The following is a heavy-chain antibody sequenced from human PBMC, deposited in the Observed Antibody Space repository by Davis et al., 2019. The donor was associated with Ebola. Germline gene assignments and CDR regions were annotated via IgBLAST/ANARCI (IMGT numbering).Heavy chain of an antibody. CDR1: GYTFTDYY. CDR3: AKKPGGVVVAATPAFDY. D-gene: IGHD2-15*01. CDR2: INPNSGGT. Sequence: AASVKVSCKASGYTFTDYYMHWVRQAPGQGLEWMGRINPNSGGTNYAQKFQGRVTMTRDTSISTAYMELSRLRSDDTAVYYCAKKPGGVVVAATPAFDYWGQGTLVTLSS. J-gene: IGHJ4*02. V-gene: IGHV1-2*06.